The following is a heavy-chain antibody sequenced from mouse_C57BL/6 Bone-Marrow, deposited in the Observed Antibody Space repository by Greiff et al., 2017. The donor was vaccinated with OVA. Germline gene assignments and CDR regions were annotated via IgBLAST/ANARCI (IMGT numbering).Heavy chain of an antibody. CDR3: ARGGKFYYFDY. CDR2: IYPSDSET. CDR1: GYTFTSYW. Sequence: VQLQQPGAELVRPGSSVKLSCKASGYTFTSYWMDWVKQRPGQGLEWIGNIYPSDSETHYNQKFKDKATLTVDKSSSTAYMQLSSLTSEDSAVYYCARGGKFYYFDYWGQGTTLTVSS. V-gene: IGHV1-61*01. J-gene: IGHJ2*01.